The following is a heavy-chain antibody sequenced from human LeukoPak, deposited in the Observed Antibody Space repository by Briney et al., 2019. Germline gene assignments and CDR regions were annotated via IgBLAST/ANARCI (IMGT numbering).Heavy chain of an antibody. Sequence: GGSLRLSCAASGFTFSSYAMSWVRQAPGKGLEWVSAISGSGGSTYYADSVKGRFTISRDNSKNTLYLQMNSLRDEDTAVYYCAKDIGMVRESEFDYWGQGTLVTVSS. CDR2: ISGSGGST. CDR3: AKDIGMVRESEFDY. V-gene: IGHV3-23*01. D-gene: IGHD3-10*01. CDR1: GFTFSSYA. J-gene: IGHJ4*02.